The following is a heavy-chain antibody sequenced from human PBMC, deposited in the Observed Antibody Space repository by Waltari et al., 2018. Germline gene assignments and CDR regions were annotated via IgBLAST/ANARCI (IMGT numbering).Heavy chain of an antibody. CDR1: GGSINTNTYF. Sequence: QLQLQESGPRLVKPSETLSLTCTVSGGSINTNTYFWAWIRQPPGKGLGWIGSVYYRGSTDYNESLKSRVTISVDTSKNQFSLNLSAVTAADTAVYYCASQDAAAVAYWFDPWGQGTPVTVSS. D-gene: IGHD2-15*01. J-gene: IGHJ5*02. CDR2: VYYRGST. CDR3: ASQDAAAVAYWFDP. V-gene: IGHV4-39*01.